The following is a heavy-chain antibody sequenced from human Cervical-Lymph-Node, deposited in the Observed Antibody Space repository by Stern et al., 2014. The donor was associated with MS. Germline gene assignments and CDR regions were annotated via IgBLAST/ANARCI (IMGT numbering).Heavy chain of an antibody. J-gene: IGHJ6*02. CDR3: ATLGGFIDMDV. Sequence: VQLVESGGGLVKPGGSLRLSCAASGFTFRIAWMSWVRQAPGKGLEWVGRIKNKIDGGTTDYDAAVKGRFTISRDDSKNTLYLQMNSLKIEDTAVYYCATLGGFIDMDVWGHGTTVTVSS. CDR1: GFTFRIAW. CDR2: IKNKIDGGTT. D-gene: IGHD3-10*01. V-gene: IGHV3-15*01.